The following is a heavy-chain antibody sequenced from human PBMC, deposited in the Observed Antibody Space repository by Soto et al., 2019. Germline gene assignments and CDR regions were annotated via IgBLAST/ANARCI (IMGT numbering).Heavy chain of an antibody. CDR3: AKGMGIAAAVNYYYYGMDV. Sequence: PGGSLRLSCAASGFTFSSCVMHWVRQAPGKGLEWVAVISYDGSNKYYADSVKGRFTISRDNSKNTLYLQMNSLRAEDTAVYYCAKGMGIAAAVNYYYYGMDVWGQGTTVTVSS. D-gene: IGHD6-13*01. CDR1: GFTFSSCV. J-gene: IGHJ6*02. CDR2: ISYDGSNK. V-gene: IGHV3-30*18.